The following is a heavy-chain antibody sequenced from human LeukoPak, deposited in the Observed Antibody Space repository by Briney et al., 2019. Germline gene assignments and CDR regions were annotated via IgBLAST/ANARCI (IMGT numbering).Heavy chain of an antibody. J-gene: IGHJ6*03. CDR3: ARDPYNGNYGDSYYYYMDV. CDR2: ITSSSSYT. V-gene: IGHV3-21*01. D-gene: IGHD1-26*01. Sequence: NSGGSLRLSCAASGFTFSTYNMNWVRQAPGKGLEWVSSITSSSSYTFYADSVKGRFTISRDNAKNSLYLQMNSLRAEDTAIYYCARDPYNGNYGDSYYYYMDVWGKGPTVTISS. CDR1: GFTFSTYN.